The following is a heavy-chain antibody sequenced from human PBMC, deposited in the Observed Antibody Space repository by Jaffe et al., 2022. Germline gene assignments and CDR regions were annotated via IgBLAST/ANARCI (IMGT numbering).Heavy chain of an antibody. D-gene: IGHD3-22*01. CDR1: GGTFSSYT. V-gene: IGHV1-69*08. J-gene: IGHJ4*02. CDR3: ARDTYYYDSSGYQIPGYFDY. CDR2: ILPILGIA. Sequence: QVQLVQSGAEVKKPGSSVKVSCKASGGTFSSYTISWVRQAPGQGLEWMGRILPILGIANYAQKFQGRVTITADKSTSTAYMELSSLRSEDTAMYYCARDTYYYDSSGYQIPGYFDYWGQGTLVTVSS.